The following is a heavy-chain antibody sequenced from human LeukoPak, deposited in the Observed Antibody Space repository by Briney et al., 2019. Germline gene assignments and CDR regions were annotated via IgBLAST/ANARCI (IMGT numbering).Heavy chain of an antibody. CDR3: AASGWHGDDAFDI. CDR2: ISSSGSTI. J-gene: IGHJ3*02. D-gene: IGHD3-10*01. Sequence: PGGSLRLSCVASGFTFSNYAMHWVRQAPGKGLEWVSYISSSGSTIYYADSVKGRFTISRDNAKNSLYLQMNSLRAEDTAVYYCAASGWHGDDAFDIWGQGTMVTVSS. CDR1: GFTFSNYA. V-gene: IGHV3-48*03.